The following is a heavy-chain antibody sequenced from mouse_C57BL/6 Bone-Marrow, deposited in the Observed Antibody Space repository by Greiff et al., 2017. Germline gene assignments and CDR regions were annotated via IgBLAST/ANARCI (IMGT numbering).Heavy chain of an antibody. J-gene: IGHJ4*01. D-gene: IGHD2-5*01. CDR2: IHPNSGST. CDR1: GYTFTSYW. Sequence: QVQLQQSGAELVKPGASVKLSCKASGYTFTSYWMHWVKQRPGQGLEWIGMIHPNSGSTNYNEKFKSKATLTVDKSSSTAYMQLSSLTSEDSAVYYCAREGYSNHYYAMDYWGQGTSVTVSS. V-gene: IGHV1-64*01. CDR3: AREGYSNHYYAMDY.